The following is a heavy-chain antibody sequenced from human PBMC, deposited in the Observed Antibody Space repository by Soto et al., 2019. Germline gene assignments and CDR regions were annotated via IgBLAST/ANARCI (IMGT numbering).Heavy chain of an antibody. D-gene: IGHD5-12*01. CDR1: GFTFSNYA. J-gene: IGHJ3*01. CDR3: TRGCEGYDWEYAVDF. CDR2: ILNDGTNK. V-gene: IGHV3-30-3*01. Sequence: QVQLVESGGGVVQPGRSLRLSCAASGFTFSNYAMNWVRQAPGKGLEWVSNILNDGTNKNYADSVKGRFTISRDNSQNPVYQQMNTLRLEDTAVYYGTRGCEGYDWEYAVDFWGQGTLVSVSS.